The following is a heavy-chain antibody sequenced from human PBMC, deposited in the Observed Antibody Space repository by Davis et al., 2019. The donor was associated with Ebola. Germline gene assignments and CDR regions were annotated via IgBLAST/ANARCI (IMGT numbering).Heavy chain of an antibody. CDR1: AFNFRSYA. CDR2: ISGSGGST. Sequence: PRRSLTLSCAASAFNFRSYAMSWVRPAPGKGLEWVSAISGSGGSTYYADSVKCRFTISRDNAKNSLYLQMNSLRAEDTAVYYCARGAITMVRDSYYYYGMDVWGQGTTVTVSS. J-gene: IGHJ6*02. V-gene: IGHV3-23*01. D-gene: IGHD3-10*01. CDR3: ARGAITMVRDSYYYYGMDV.